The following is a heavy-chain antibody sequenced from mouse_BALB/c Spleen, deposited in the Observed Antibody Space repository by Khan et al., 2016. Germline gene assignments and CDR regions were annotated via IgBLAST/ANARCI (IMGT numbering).Heavy chain of an antibody. CDR3: ARYRYYYGSSRYVDV. J-gene: IGHJ1*01. CDR2: INTYSGES. Sequence: QIQLVQSGPELNRPGKKVKISCKASGYTFTNYGINWVKQAPGKGLKWMVWINTYSGESTYADDFKGRFAFSLETSANTAYLQINNLKNEDTATSSCARYRYYYGSSRYVDVWGSGTTVTVSS. V-gene: IGHV9-3-1*01. CDR1: GYTFTNYG. D-gene: IGHD1-1*01.